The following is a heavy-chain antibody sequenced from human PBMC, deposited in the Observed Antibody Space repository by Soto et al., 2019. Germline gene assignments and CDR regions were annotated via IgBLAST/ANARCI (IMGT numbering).Heavy chain of an antibody. V-gene: IGHV2-5*01. J-gene: IGHJ4*02. CDR1: GFSLTTSGVG. CDR2: IYWNDDK. CDR3: AHRQPATVSPSRYYFDY. Sequence: QITLKESGPTLLKPTQTLTLTCTFSGFSLTTSGVGVGWIRQPPGKALEWLALIYWNDDKRYSPSLKDRLTITKDTSKNQVVLTMTNMDPVDTATYFCAHRQPATVSPSRYYFDYWGQGTLVTVSS.